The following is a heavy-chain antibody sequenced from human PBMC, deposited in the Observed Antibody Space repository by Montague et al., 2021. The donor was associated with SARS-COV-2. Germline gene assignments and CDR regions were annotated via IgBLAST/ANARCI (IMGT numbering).Heavy chain of an antibody. CDR3: ARMTTVVTLGYYYYYGMDV. J-gene: IGHJ6*02. D-gene: IGHD4-23*01. Sequence: PALVKPTQTLTLTCTFSGFSLSTSGMCVSWIRQPPGKALEWLALIDWDDDKYHSTSLKTRLTISKDTSKNQVVLTMTNMDPVGTATYYCARMTTVVTLGYYYYYGMDVWGQGTTVTVSS. V-gene: IGHV2-70*01. CDR1: GFSLSTSGMC. CDR2: IDWDDDK.